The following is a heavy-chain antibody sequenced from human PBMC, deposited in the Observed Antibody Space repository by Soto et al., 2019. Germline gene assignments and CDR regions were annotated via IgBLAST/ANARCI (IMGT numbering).Heavy chain of an antibody. D-gene: IGHD2-2*01. CDR2: ISGSGGST. Sequence: GWSLRLSCAASGFTFSSYAMSLVRQAPGKGLEWVSAISGSGGSTYYADSVKGRFTISRDNSKNTLYLQMNSLRAEDTAVYYCARDIVVVPASIHYYYYYGMEVWGQGTKVTVSS. V-gene: IGHV3-23*01. CDR1: GFTFSSYA. CDR3: ARDIVVVPASIHYYYYYGMEV. J-gene: IGHJ6*02.